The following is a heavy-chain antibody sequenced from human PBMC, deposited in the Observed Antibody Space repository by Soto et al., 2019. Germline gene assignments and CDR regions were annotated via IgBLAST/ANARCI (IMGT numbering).Heavy chain of an antibody. J-gene: IGHJ4*02. Sequence: EVQLVESGGGLVQPGRSLRLSCAASGFTFDDYAMHWVRQAPGKGLEWVSGISWNSCSIGYMDSVKGRFTISRDNAKNSLYLQMNSLRAEDTALYYCAISGWYGGYFDYWGQGTRVTVSS. CDR1: GFTFDDYA. V-gene: IGHV3-9*01. CDR3: AISGWYGGYFDY. D-gene: IGHD6-19*01. CDR2: ISWNSCSI.